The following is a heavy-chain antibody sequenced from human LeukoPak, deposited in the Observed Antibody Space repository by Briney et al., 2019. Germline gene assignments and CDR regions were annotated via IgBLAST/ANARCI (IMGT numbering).Heavy chain of an antibody. CDR2: ISSSGSTI. V-gene: IGHV3-11*01. CDR3: SSQYSSSCFDI. Sequence: KSGGSLRLSCAASGFTFSDYYMSWIRQAPGKGQEWVSYISSSGSTIYYADSVKGRFTISRDNAKNSLYLQMNSLRAEDTAVYYCSSQYSSSCFDIWGQGTMVTVSS. J-gene: IGHJ3*02. CDR1: GFTFSDYY. D-gene: IGHD6-13*01.